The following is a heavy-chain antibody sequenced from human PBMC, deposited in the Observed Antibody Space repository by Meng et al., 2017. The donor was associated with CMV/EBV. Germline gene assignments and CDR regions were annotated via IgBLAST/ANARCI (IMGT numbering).Heavy chain of an antibody. J-gene: IGHJ6*02. CDR3: AREGWGWLPGSGMDV. Sequence: GGSLRLSCAASGFTFSSYEMNWVRQAPGKGLEWVSYISSSGSTIYYADSVKGRFTISRDNAKNSLYLQMNSLRAEDTAVYYCAREGWGWLPGSGMDVWGQGTTVTSP. D-gene: IGHD3-16*01. CDR1: GFTFSSYE. CDR2: ISSSGSTI. V-gene: IGHV3-48*03.